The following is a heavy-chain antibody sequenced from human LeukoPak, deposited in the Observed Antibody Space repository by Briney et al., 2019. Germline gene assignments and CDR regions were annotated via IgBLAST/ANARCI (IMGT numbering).Heavy chain of an antibody. V-gene: IGHV3-11*01. CDR2: ISSSGSTI. CDR1: GFTFSDYY. J-gene: IGHJ4*02. D-gene: IGHD5-24*01. Sequence: GGSLRLSCAASGFTFSDYYMNWIRQAPGKGLEWVSYISSSGSTIYYADSVKGRFTISRDNAKNSLYLRMNSLRAEDTAVYYCAREEMATTNLDYWGQGTLVTVSS. CDR3: AREEMATTNLDY.